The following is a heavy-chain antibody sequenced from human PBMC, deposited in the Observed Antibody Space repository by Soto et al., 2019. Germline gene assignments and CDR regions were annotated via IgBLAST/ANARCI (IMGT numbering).Heavy chain of an antibody. V-gene: IGHV4-39*01. CDR1: GGSIRSNDYF. CDR3: ASFLVGATARNDFDS. D-gene: IGHD2-8*02. J-gene: IGHJ4*02. Sequence: LQLQEAGPGVVKPSETLSLACSVSGGSIRSNDYFWGWVRQPPGKGLEWIASIYSNGGTYDSPSLKSRATVSIDTSKNQFSLTVTSVPAADTAVYYCASFLVGATARNDFDSWGQGTLVTISS. CDR2: IYSNGGT.